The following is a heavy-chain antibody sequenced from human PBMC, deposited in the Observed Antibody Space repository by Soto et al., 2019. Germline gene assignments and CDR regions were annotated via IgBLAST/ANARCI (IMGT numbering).Heavy chain of an antibody. J-gene: IGHJ4*02. CDR3: ARATGYSSSWYVY. Sequence: QVQLVESGGGVVQPGRSLRLSCAASGFTFSSYAMHWGRQAPGKGLEWVAVISYDGSNKYYADSVKGRFTISRDNSKNTLYLQMNSLRAEDTAVYYCARATGYSSSWYVYWGQGTLVTVSS. CDR1: GFTFSSYA. V-gene: IGHV3-30-3*01. D-gene: IGHD6-13*01. CDR2: ISYDGSNK.